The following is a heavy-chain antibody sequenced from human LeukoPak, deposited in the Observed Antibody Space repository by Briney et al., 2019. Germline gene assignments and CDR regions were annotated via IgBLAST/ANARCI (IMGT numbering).Heavy chain of an antibody. CDR3: ARSFDF. CDR1: GFTFSSHD. CDR2: ISTSSSSI. V-gene: IGHV3-48*02. J-gene: IGHJ4*02. Sequence: PGGSLRLSCAASGFTFSSHDMNRVRQAPGNGLEWVSYISTSSSSIYYADSVKGRFTISRDNAKNSLYLQMNSLRDEDTAVYYCARSFDFWGQGTLVTVSS.